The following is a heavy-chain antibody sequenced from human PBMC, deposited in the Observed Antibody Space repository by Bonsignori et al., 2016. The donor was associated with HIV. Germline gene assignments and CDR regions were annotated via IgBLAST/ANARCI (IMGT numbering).Heavy chain of an antibody. CDR1: GGSISSGSYY. V-gene: IGHV4-61*02. D-gene: IGHD2-15*01. CDR2: IYTSGST. J-gene: IGHJ5*02. CDR3: ARGASNRYCSGGSCYPGNWFDP. Sequence: SETLSLTCTVSGGSISSGSYYWSWIRQPAGKGLEWIGRIYTSGSTNYNPSLKSRVTISVDTSKNQFSLKLSSVTAADTAVYYCARGASNRYCSGGSCYPGNWFDPWGQGTLVTVSS.